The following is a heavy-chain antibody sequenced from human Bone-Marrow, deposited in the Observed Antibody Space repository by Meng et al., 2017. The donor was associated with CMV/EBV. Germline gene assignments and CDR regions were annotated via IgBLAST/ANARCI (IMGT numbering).Heavy chain of an antibody. CDR3: ARERIVGATFDY. V-gene: IGHV1-8*02. CDR2: MNPNSGNT. CDR1: GYTFTSYD. D-gene: IGHD1-26*01. Sequence: ASVKVSCKASGYTFTSYDINWVRQATGQGLEWMGWMNPNSGNTGYAQKFQGRVTMTRDTSISTAYMELSRLRSDDTAVYYCARERIVGATFDYWGQGTLVTVSS. J-gene: IGHJ4*02.